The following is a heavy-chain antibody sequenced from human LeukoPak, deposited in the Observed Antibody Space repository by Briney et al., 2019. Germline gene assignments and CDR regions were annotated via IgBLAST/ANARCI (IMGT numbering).Heavy chain of an antibody. CDR3: AKFMVCSSTSCYKGFDY. CDR2: ISGSGGST. CDR1: GFTSSSYA. Sequence: GGSLRLSCAASGFTSSSYAMSWVRQAPGKGLEWVSAISGSGGSTYYADSVKGRFTISRDNSKNTLYLQMNSLRAEDTAVYYCAKFMVCSSTSCYKGFDYWGQGTLVTVSS. J-gene: IGHJ4*02. D-gene: IGHD2-2*02. V-gene: IGHV3-23*01.